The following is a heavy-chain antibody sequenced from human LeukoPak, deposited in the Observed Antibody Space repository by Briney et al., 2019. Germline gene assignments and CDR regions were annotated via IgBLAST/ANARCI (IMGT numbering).Heavy chain of an antibody. D-gene: IGHD4-17*01. CDR1: GFTFRNYG. Sequence: GGSLRLSCIASGFTFRNYGMSWVRQAPGKGLEWVSAISISGDTTYYADAVKGRFTISRDNSKNTVYLQMNSLRAEDTAVYYCANEIRPNDYWGQGTLVTVSS. CDR2: ISISGDTT. CDR3: ANEIRPNDY. J-gene: IGHJ4*02. V-gene: IGHV3-23*01.